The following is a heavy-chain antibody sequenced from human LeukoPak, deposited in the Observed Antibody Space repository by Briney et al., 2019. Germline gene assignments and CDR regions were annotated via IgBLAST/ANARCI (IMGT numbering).Heavy chain of an antibody. CDR2: IYPRDSDT. CDR1: GYTFTHQW. Sequence: GESLKISCKASGYTFTHQWIGWVRQKSGSGLEWMGIIYPRDSDTRYSPSFQGHVTISADTSINTAYLEWSRREASDTGIYYCARHSDVIGAIWGQGTLVTVSS. J-gene: IGHJ4*02. CDR3: ARHSDVIGAI. D-gene: IGHD3-10*01. V-gene: IGHV5-51*01.